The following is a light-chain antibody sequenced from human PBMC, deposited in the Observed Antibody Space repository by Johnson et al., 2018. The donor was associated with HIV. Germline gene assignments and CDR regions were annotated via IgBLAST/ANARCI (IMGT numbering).Light chain of an antibody. V-gene: IGLV1-51*01. J-gene: IGLJ1*01. CDR1: SSNIGNNY. CDR2: DNN. Sequence: QSVLTQPPSVSAAPGQKVTISCSGSSSNIGNNYVSWYQQLPGTAPKLLIYDNNKLPSGIPDRFSASKSGTSATLGITGLQTGDEADYYCGTWDSSLRVGVVGTGTKVNVL. CDR3: GTWDSSLRVGV.